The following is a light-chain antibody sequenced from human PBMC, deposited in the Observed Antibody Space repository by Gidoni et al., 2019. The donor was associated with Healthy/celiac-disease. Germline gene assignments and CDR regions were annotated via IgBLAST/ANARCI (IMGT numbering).Light chain of an antibody. CDR2: DVS. CDR3: SSYTSSSTLV. Sequence: QSALTQPASVSGSPGQSITSDVGGYNYVSWYQQHPGKAPKLMIYDVSNRPSGVSNRFSGSKSGNTASLTISGLQAEDEADYYCSSYTSSSTLVFGGGTKLTVL. V-gene: IGLV2-14*01. CDR1: DVGGYNY. J-gene: IGLJ2*01.